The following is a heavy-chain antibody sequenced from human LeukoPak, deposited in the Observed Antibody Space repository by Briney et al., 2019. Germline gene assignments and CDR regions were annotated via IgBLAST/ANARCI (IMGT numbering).Heavy chain of an antibody. D-gene: IGHD2-15*01. V-gene: IGHV3-23*01. CDR3: AKVGIGYPFDI. CDR2: ISGSGGST. CDR1: GFTVSSSY. J-gene: IGHJ3*02. Sequence: GGSLRLSCTGSGFTVSSSYMSWVRQAPGKGLEWVSAISGSGGSTYYADSVKGRFTISRDNSKNTLYLQMNSLRAEDTAVYYCAKVGIGYPFDIWGQGTMVTVSS.